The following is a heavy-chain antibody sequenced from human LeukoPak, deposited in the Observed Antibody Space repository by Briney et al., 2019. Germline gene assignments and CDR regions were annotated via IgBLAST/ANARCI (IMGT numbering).Heavy chain of an antibody. D-gene: IGHD5-12*01. CDR2: ISAYNGNT. CDR1: GYTFTSYG. CDR3: ARASRRATQNWFDP. Sequence: ASVKVSCKASGYTFTSYGISWVRQAPGQGLACMGWISAYNGNTNYAQKLQGRVTMTTDTSTSTVYMELSRLRSDDTAVYYCARASRRATQNWFDPWGQGTLVTVSS. V-gene: IGHV1-18*01. J-gene: IGHJ5*02.